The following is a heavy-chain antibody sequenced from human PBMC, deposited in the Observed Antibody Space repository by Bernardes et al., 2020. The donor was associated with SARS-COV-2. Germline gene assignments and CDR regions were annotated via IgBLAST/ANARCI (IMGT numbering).Heavy chain of an antibody. D-gene: IGHD2-15*01. J-gene: IGHJ2*01. Sequence: SGPTLVKPTQTLTLTCTFSGFSLSTSGMCVSWIRQPPGKALEWLALIDWDDDKYYSTSLKTRLTISKDTSKNQVVLTMTNMDPVDTATYYCARHEIHESGGSCSWGERYFDLWGRGTLVTVSS. V-gene: IGHV2-70*01. CDR1: GFSLSTSGMC. CDR2: IDWDDDK. CDR3: ARHEIHESGGSCSWGERYFDL.